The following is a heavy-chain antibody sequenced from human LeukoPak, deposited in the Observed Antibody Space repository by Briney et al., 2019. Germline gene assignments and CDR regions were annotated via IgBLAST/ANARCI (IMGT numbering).Heavy chain of an antibody. V-gene: IGHV4-59*12. Sequence: SETLSLTCTVSGGSISSYYWSWIRQPPGKGLEWIGYFYHSGITKYNPSLKSRVTISVDTSKNQFSLKLSSVTAADTAVYYCASEGRYCSGGSCYDYWGQGTLVTVSS. D-gene: IGHD2-15*01. CDR1: GGSISSYY. CDR2: FYHSGIT. J-gene: IGHJ4*02. CDR3: ASEGRYCSGGSCYDY.